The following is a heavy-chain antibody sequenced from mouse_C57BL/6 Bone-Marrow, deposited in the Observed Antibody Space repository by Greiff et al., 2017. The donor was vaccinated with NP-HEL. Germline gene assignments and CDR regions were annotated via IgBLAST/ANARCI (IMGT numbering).Heavy chain of an antibody. CDR2: IDPENGDT. Sequence: VQLQQSGAELVRPGASVKLSCTASGFNIKDDYMHWVKQRPEQGLEWIGWIDPENGDTEYASKFQGKATITADTSSNTAYLQLSSLTSEDTAVYYCTPDYCGSSPAWFAYWGQVTLVTVSA. CDR1: GFNIKDDY. J-gene: IGHJ3*01. CDR3: TPDYCGSSPAWFAY. D-gene: IGHD1-1*01. V-gene: IGHV14-4*01.